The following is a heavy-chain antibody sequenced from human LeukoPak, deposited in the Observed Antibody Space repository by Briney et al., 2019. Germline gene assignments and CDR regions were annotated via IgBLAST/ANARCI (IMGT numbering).Heavy chain of an antibody. D-gene: IGHD3-9*01. J-gene: IGHJ4*02. CDR3: AKGGLTGYRFDY. V-gene: IGHV3-7*03. CDR1: GFIFSNYF. CDR2: IKHDGTEK. Sequence: GGSLRLSCAASGFIFSNYFMSWVRQTPGKGLEWVASIKHDGTEKYYVDSVKGRFTISRDNSKNTLYLQMNSLRAEDTAVYYCAKGGLTGYRFDYWGQGTLVTVSS.